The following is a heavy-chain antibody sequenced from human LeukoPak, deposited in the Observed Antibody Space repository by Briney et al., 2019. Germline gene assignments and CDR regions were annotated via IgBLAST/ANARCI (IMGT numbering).Heavy chain of an antibody. Sequence: GGSLRLSCAASGFTVRSTHISWVRQAPGKGLEWVSVIYSGGRTYYGDSVKGRFTISRHNSKNTLYLQMNSLRVEDTAVYYCGRGWAVDFWGQGTLVTVSS. V-gene: IGHV3-66*01. J-gene: IGHJ4*02. CDR2: IYSGGRT. CDR1: GFTVRSTH. CDR3: GRGWAVDF. D-gene: IGHD5-24*01.